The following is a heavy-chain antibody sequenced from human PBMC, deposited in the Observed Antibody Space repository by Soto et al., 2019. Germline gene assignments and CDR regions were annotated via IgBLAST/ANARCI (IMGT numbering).Heavy chain of an antibody. V-gene: IGHV3-30-3*01. D-gene: IGHD3-22*01. CDR3: ARDDAYYYDSSGYSFFDY. Sequence: QVQLVESGGGVVQPGRSLRLSCAASGFTFSSYAMHWVRQAPGKGLEWVAVISYDGSNKYYADSVKGRFTISRDNSKNTLYLQMNSLRAEDTAVYYCARDDAYYYDSSGYSFFDYWGQGTLVTVCS. CDR1: GFTFSSYA. CDR2: ISYDGSNK. J-gene: IGHJ4*02.